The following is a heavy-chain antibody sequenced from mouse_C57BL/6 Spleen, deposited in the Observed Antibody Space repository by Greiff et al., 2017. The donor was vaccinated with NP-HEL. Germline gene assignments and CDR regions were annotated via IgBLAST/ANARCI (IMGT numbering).Heavy chain of an antibody. J-gene: IGHJ2*01. CDR3: ARFGTLGRDY. V-gene: IGHV1-50*01. Sequence: QVQLKQPGAELVKPGASVKLSCKASGYTFTSYWMQWVKQRPGQGLEWIGEIDPSDSYTNYNQKFKGKATLTVDTSSSTAYMQLSSLTSEDSAVYYCARFGTLGRDYWGQGTTLTVSS. D-gene: IGHD4-1*01. CDR2: IDPSDSYT. CDR1: GYTFTSYW.